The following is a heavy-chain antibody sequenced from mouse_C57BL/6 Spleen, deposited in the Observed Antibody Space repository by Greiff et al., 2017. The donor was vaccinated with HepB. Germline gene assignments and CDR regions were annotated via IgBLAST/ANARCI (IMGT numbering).Heavy chain of an antibody. D-gene: IGHD3-2*02. Sequence: VHVKQSVAELVRPGASVKLSCTASGFNIKNTYMHWVKQRPEQGLEWIGRIDPANGNTKYAPKFQGKATITADTSSNTAYLQLSSLTSEDTAIYYCARDSSGPYYFDYWGQGTTLTVSS. V-gene: IGHV14-3*01. CDR2: IDPANGNT. CDR3: ARDSSGPYYFDY. CDR1: GFNIKNTY. J-gene: IGHJ2*01.